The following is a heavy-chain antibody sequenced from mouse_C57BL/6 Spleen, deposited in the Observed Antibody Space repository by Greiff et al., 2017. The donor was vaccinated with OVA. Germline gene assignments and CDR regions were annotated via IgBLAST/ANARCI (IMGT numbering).Heavy chain of an antibody. CDR2: IYPRSGNT. CDR1: GYTFTSYG. CDR3: ARGGITTVQWYFDV. V-gene: IGHV1-81*01. J-gene: IGHJ1*03. D-gene: IGHD1-1*01. Sequence: VQLQQSGAELARPGASVKLSCKASGYTFTSYGISWVKQRTGQGLEWIGEIYPRSGNTYYNEKFKGKATLTADKSSSTAYMELRSLTSEDSAVYFGARGGITTVQWYFDVWGTGTTVTVSS.